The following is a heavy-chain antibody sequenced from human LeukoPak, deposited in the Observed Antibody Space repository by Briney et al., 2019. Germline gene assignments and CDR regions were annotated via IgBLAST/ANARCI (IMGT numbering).Heavy chain of an antibody. Sequence: SETLSLTCAVYGGSFSGYYWSWIRQPAGKGLEWIGRIYTSGSTNYNPSLKSRVTISVDTSKNQFSLKLSSVTAADTAVYYCARAGYCSSTSCYTGGYYFDYWGQGTLVTVSS. J-gene: IGHJ4*02. CDR3: ARAGYCSSTSCYTGGYYFDY. CDR1: GGSFSGYY. V-gene: IGHV4-59*10. CDR2: IYTSGST. D-gene: IGHD2-2*02.